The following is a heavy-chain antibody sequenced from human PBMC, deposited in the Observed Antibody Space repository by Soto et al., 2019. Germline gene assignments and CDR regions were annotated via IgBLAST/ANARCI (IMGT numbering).Heavy chain of an antibody. CDR2: ILSDGSKQ. CDR1: RFTFRYYA. V-gene: IGHV3-30*04. CDR3: AKDIAYYYDSSGYLGPYYYYGMDV. Sequence: PGGSLRLSCAASRFTFRYYAMHWIRQAPGKGLEWMAVILSDGSKQYYADSVKGRFTISRDNSKNTLYLQMNSLRAEDTAVYYCAKDIAYYYDSSGYLGPYYYYGMDVWGQGTTVTVSS. J-gene: IGHJ6*02. D-gene: IGHD3-22*01.